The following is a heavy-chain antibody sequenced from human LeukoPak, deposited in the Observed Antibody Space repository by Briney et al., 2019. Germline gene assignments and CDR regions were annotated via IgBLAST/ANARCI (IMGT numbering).Heavy chain of an antibody. V-gene: IGHV3-64*01. J-gene: IGHJ6*03. CDR1: GFTFSSYT. Sequence: GGSLRLSCAVSGFTFSSYTMHWVRQAPGEGLEYVSAITSNVGSTYYANSVKGRFTISRDNSKNTLYLQMNSLRVEDMAIYYCAKRRGPGRQDYFYNGGRGKGATVTVSS. CDR2: ITSNVGST. D-gene: IGHD3-10*01. CDR3: AKRRGPGRQDYFYNGG.